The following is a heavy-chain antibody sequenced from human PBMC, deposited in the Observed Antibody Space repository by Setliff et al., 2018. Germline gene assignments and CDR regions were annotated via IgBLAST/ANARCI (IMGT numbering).Heavy chain of an antibody. CDR2: IIPIFGTA. CDR3: ARSSWSYYGMDV. J-gene: IGHJ6*02. Sequence: SVKVSCKASGGTFSSYAISWVRQAPGQGLEWMGRIIPIFGTASYAQKLQGRVTMTTDTSTSTAYMELRSLRSDDTAVYYCARSSWSYYGMDVWGQGTTVTVSS. V-gene: IGHV1-69*05. CDR1: GGTFSSYA. D-gene: IGHD6-13*01.